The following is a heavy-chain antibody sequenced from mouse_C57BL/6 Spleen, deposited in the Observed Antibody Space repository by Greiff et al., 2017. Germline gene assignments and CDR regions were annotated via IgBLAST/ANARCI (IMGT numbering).Heavy chain of an antibody. CDR1: GFTFSSYG. D-gene: IGHD4-1*01. J-gene: IGHJ3*01. Sequence: EVQRVESGGDLVKPGGSLKLSCAASGFTFSSYGMSWVRQTPDKRLEWVATISSGGSYTYYPHSLKGRFTISRDNAKNTLYLRMRSLKSEDTAMYCCARQRGTGTGFAYGGQGTLVTVSA. V-gene: IGHV5-6*01. CDR2: ISSGGSYT. CDR3: ARQRGTGTGFAY.